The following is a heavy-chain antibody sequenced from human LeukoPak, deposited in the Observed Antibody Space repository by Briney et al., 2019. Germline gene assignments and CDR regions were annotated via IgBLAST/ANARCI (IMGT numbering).Heavy chain of an antibody. CDR1: GGSISSGGYY. J-gene: IGHJ3*02. Sequence: SQTLSLTCTVSGGSISSGGYYWSWIRQHPGKGLEWIGYIYYSGSTYYNPSLKSRVTISVDTSKNQFSLKLSSVTAADTAVYYCARTSIAARRANAFDIWGQGTMVTVSS. D-gene: IGHD6-6*01. CDR2: IYYSGST. V-gene: IGHV4-31*03. CDR3: ARTSIAARRANAFDI.